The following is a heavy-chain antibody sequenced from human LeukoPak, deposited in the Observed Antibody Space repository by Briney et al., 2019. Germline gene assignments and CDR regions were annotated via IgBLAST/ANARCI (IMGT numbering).Heavy chain of an antibody. CDR2: ISSNGGST. Sequence: GGSLRLSCAASGFTFSSYAMHWVGQAPGKGLEYVSAISSNGGSTYYADSVKGRFTISRDNSKNTLYLQMGSLRAEDMAVYYCARGSSGWLFSEFDYWGQGTLVTVSS. J-gene: IGHJ4*02. CDR1: GFTFSSYA. CDR3: ARGSSGWLFSEFDY. V-gene: IGHV3-64*02. D-gene: IGHD6-19*01.